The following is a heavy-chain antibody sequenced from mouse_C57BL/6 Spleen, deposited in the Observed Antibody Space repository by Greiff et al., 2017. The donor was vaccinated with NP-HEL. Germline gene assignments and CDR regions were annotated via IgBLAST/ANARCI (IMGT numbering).Heavy chain of an antibody. CDR2: IDPSDSYT. CDR1: GYTFTSYW. Sequence: QVQLQQPGAELVKPGASVKLSCKASGYTFTSYWMQWVKQRPGQGLEWIGEIDPSDSYTNYNQKFKGKATLTVDTSSSTAYMQLSSLTSEDSAVYYGARGDRSGYPFAYWGQGTLVTVSA. D-gene: IGHD3-2*02. J-gene: IGHJ3*01. CDR3: ARGDRSGYPFAY. V-gene: IGHV1-50*01.